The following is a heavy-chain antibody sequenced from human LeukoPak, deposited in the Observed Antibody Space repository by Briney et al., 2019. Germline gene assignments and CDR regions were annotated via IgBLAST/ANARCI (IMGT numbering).Heavy chain of an antibody. Sequence: PSETLSLTCAVYGGSFSGYYWSRIRQPPGKGLEWIGEINHSGSTNYNPSLKSRVTISVDTSKNQFSLKLSSVPAADTAVYYCAPQQGAPYDFWSGYVRAQGVWGQGTLVTVSS. CDR3: APQQGAPYDFWSGYVRAQGV. V-gene: IGHV4-34*01. J-gene: IGHJ4*02. CDR1: GGSFSGYY. D-gene: IGHD3-3*01. CDR2: INHSGST.